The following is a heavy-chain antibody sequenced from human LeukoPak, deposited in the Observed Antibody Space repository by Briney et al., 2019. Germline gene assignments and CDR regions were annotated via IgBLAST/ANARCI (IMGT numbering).Heavy chain of an antibody. V-gene: IGHV4-4*07. CDR2: IYTSGST. CDR3: ARAGYTGTTFDY. CDR1: GGSISSYY. D-gene: IGHD1-7*01. J-gene: IGHJ4*02. Sequence: SETLSLTCTVSGGSISSYYWCWIRQPSGKGMDWIGRIYTSGSTNYNPSLKSRVTMSVDTSKNQFSLKLSSVTAADTAVYYCARAGYTGTTFDYWGQGTLVTVSS.